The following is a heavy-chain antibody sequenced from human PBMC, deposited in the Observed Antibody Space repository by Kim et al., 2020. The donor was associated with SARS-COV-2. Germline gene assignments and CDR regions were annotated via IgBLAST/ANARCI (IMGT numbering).Heavy chain of an antibody. D-gene: IGHD3-9*01. Sequence: SGPTLVKPTQTLTLTCTFSGFSLRTSEVGVGWVRQPPGEALECLGIIYSDDDERYNPSLKTRLTITKDTSKNQVVLTMTNMDPVDTATYYCVRRRKGETGYFGWFDPWGQGTLVTVSS. CDR3: VRRRKGETGYFGWFDP. J-gene: IGHJ5*02. V-gene: IGHV2-5*02. CDR1: GFSLRTSEVG. CDR2: IYSDDDE.